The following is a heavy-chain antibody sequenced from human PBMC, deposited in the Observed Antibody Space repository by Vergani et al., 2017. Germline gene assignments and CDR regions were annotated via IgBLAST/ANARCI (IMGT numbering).Heavy chain of an antibody. J-gene: IGHJ6*03. Sequence: QVQLVQSGAEVKKPGSSVKVSCKASGYTFTSYAMNWVRQAPGQGLEWMGWINTNTGNPTYAQGFTGRFVFSLDTSVSTAYLQVSSLKAEDTAVYYCARDGGSCSSTSCSYYYYYYMDVWGKGTTVTVSS. CDR1: GYTFTSYA. V-gene: IGHV7-4-1*02. CDR3: ARDGGSCSSTSCSYYYYYYMDV. CDR2: INTNTGNP. D-gene: IGHD2-2*01.